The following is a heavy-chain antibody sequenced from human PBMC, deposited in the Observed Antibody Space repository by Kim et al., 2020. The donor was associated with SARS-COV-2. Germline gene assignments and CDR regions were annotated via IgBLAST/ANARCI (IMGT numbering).Heavy chain of an antibody. CDR3: AKGHVAC. Sequence: SINNYTNSGQGRFTITRDNSKNTLYLQLNNLRPEDTAVYYCAKGHVACWGQGTQVTVSS. CDR2: SIN. D-gene: IGHD5-12*01. V-gene: IGHV3-30*07. J-gene: IGHJ4*02.